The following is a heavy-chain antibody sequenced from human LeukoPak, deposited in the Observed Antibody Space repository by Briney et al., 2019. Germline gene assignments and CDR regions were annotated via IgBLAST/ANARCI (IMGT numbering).Heavy chain of an antibody. Sequence: PGGSLRLSCAASTFTFSSYGMSWVRQAPGKGLVWVSRINSDGSSTSYADSVKGRFTISRDNAKNSLYLQMNSLGPEDTALYYCSTGPRSLPYWGPGTLVTVSS. CDR1: TFTFSSYG. V-gene: IGHV3-74*01. D-gene: IGHD4-23*01. CDR3: STGPRSLPY. CDR2: INSDGSST. J-gene: IGHJ4*01.